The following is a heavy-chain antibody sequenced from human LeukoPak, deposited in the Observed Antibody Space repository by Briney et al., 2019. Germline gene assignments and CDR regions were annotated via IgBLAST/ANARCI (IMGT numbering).Heavy chain of an antibody. J-gene: IGHJ4*02. CDR2: IYSTGST. CDR3: GRDVRY. V-gene: IGHV3-53*01. Sequence: GGSLRLSCAASGFTVSSNYMSWVRQAPGKGLEWVSVIYSTGSTYNADSVKGRFTISRDSSKNTVYLQMNSLRADDTAVYYCGRDVRYWGQGTLVTVSS. CDR1: GFTVSSNY.